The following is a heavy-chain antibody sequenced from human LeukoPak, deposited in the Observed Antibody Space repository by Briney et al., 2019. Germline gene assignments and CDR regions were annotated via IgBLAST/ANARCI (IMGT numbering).Heavy chain of an antibody. CDR2: VETAKGT. CDR1: GFSVNNKY. CDR3: ARDLWMRYCTDGTCPPDYYYGMDV. Sequence: RTGGSLRLSCVASGFSVNNKYMSWVRQAPGKGLEWIAAVETAKGTVYAESVKGRFTISRDNSKNTLYLEMNSLRAEDTAVYYCARDLWMRYCTDGTCPPDYYYGMDVWGQGTTVTVSS. D-gene: IGHD2-15*01. J-gene: IGHJ6*02. V-gene: IGHV3-66*01.